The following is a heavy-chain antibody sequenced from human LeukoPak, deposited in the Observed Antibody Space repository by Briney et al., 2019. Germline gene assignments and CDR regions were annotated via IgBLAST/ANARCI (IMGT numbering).Heavy chain of an antibody. CDR1: GGSISSYY. CDR2: IYYSGGT. D-gene: IGHD3-3*01. CDR3: ARLSRLRFLEWLPPSIDY. V-gene: IGHV4-59*01. J-gene: IGHJ4*02. Sequence: SETLSLTCTVSGGSISSYYWSWIRQPPGKGLEWIGYIYYSGGTNYNPSLKSRVTISVDTSKNQFSLKLSSVTAADTAVYYCARLSRLRFLEWLPPSIDYWGQGTLVTVSS.